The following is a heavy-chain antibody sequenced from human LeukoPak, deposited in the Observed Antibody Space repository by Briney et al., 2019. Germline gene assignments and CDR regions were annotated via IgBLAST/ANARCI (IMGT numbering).Heavy chain of an antibody. CDR3: ARGLIVVVPAARNYWYFDL. CDR2: IYYSGST. J-gene: IGHJ2*01. Sequence: SETLSLTCAVSGGSISSGGYSWSWIRQPPGKGLEWIGYIYYSGSTNYNPSLKSRVTISVDTSKNQFSLKLSSVTAADTAVYYCARGLIVVVPAARNYWYFDLWGRGTLVTVSS. D-gene: IGHD2-2*01. CDR1: GGSISSGGYS. V-gene: IGHV4-61*08.